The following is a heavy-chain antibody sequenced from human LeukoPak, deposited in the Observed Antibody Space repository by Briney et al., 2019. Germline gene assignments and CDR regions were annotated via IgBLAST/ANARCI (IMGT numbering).Heavy chain of an antibody. J-gene: IGHJ4*02. CDR3: AKDSRTVYDSSWLYYFDC. Sequence: GRSLRLSCAASGFTFSSYAMHWVRQAPGKGLEWVAVISYDGSNKYYADSVKGRFTISRDNSKNTLYLQMNSLRAEDTAVYYCAKDSRTVYDSSWLYYFDCWGQGTLVTVSS. CDR2: ISYDGSNK. D-gene: IGHD6-13*01. CDR1: GFTFSSYA. V-gene: IGHV3-30*04.